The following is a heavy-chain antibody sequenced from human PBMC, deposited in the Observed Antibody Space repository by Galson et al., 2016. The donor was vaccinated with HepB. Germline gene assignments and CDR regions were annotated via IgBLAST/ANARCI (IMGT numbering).Heavy chain of an antibody. CDR2: IYYGGS. CDR3: VRWDNYRKLDL. D-gene: IGHD5-24*01. J-gene: IGHJ5*02. V-gene: IGHV3-33*01. CDR1: GFTFRNHG. Sequence: SLRLSCAASGFTFRNHGMHWVRQAPGKGLEWVAVIYYGGSEYAESVKGRFTISRDDSKDTLDLQMDSLRVGDTAVYYCVRWDNYRKLDLWGQGILVTVSS.